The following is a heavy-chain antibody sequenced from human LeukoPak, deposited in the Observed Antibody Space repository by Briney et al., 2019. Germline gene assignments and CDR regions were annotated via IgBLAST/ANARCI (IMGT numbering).Heavy chain of an antibody. J-gene: IGHJ4*02. CDR2: IYYSGST. V-gene: IGHV4-39*01. Sequence: PSETLSLTCTVSGGSISSSSYYWGWIRQPPGKGLEGIGSIYYSGSTYYNPSLKSRVTISVDTSKNQFSLKLSSVTAADTAVYFCARQAAGFGFDYWGQGTLVTVSS. CDR3: ARQAAGFGFDY. CDR1: GGSISSSSYY. D-gene: IGHD6-13*01.